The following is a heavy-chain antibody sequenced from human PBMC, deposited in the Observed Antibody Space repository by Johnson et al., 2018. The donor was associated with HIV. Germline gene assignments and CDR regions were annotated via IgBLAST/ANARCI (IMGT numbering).Heavy chain of an antibody. D-gene: IGHD4-17*01. J-gene: IGHJ3*02. V-gene: IGHV3-7*01. CDR2: IKQDGSEK. Sequence: VQLVESGGGLVQPGGSLRLSCAASGFTFSSYWMSWVRQAPGKGLEWVANIKQDGSEKYYVDSVKGRFTISRDNAKNSLYLQMNSLRAEDTAVYYCARDTSRTVTPHDAFDIWGQGTMVTVSS. CDR1: GFTFSSYW. CDR3: ARDTSRTVTPHDAFDI.